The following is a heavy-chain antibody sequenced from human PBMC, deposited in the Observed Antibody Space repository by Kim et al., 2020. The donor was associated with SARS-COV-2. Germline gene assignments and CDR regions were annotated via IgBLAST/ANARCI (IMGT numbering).Heavy chain of an antibody. CDR2: KK. J-gene: IGHJ5*02. V-gene: IGHV3-33*01. CDR3: AREQIWFDP. Sequence: KKYYADAVKGRFTISRDNSKNTLYLQMNSLRAEDTAVYYCAREQIWFDPWGQGTLVTVSS.